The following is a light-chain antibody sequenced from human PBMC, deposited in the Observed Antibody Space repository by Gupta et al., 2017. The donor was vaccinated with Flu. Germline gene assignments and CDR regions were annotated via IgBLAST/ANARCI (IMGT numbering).Light chain of an antibody. Sequence: DIQMTQSPSTLSVSVGDRVTITCRASQSISRWLAWYQLKAGEAPKLLIYRASSLETGVPSRFSGSGSGTEFSLTISGLQPEDFATYYCQQYGTYSSFGQGTKLEIK. V-gene: IGKV1-5*03. J-gene: IGKJ2*03. CDR2: RAS. CDR3: QQYGTYSS. CDR1: QSISRW.